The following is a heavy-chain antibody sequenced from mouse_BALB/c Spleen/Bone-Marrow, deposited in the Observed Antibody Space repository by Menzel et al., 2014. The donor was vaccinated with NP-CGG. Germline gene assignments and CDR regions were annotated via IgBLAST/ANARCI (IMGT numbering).Heavy chain of an antibody. J-gene: IGHJ2*01. D-gene: IGHD2-13*01. CDR3: ARGGMTPFDF. Sequence: EVQVVESGGGLVKPGGSLKLSCEASGITVSSYAMSWVRLTPEKRLEWVASIGSGGRKHYPDSVEGRLTISRDNARNILYLQVSSLRSEDTAMYYCARGGMTPFDFWGQGITLTVSS. CDR2: IGSGGRK. CDR1: GITVSSYA. V-gene: IGHV5-6-5*01.